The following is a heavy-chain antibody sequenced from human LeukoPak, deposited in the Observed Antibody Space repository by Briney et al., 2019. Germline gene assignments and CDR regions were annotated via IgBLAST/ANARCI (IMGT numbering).Heavy chain of an antibody. D-gene: IGHD3-9*01. V-gene: IGHV3-15*04. CDR2: IESKTDGGTT. CDR1: GFTFSNAW. J-gene: IGHJ4*02. CDR3: TTNNTYYDILTGSTYYFDY. Sequence: GGSLRLSCAASGFTFSNAWMSWVRQAPGKGLEWVGRIESKTDGGTTDYAAPVKGRFTISRDDSKNTLYLQMNSLKSEDTAVYYCTTNNTYYDILTGSTYYFDYWGQGTQVTVSS.